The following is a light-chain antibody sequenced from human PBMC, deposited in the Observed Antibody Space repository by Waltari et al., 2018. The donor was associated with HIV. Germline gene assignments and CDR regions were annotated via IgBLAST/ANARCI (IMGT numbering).Light chain of an antibody. V-gene: IGKV3-20*01. CDR3: QHYGSSPPIT. Sequence: DIVLTQSPGTLSLSPGERATLSCPASQSVRSAHLAWYQQRPGQTPTLLIYAASTRATDIPDRFSGSASGTDFTLTISSLEPEDFAVYYCQHYGSSPPITFGQGTKLEIK. CDR2: AAS. J-gene: IGKJ2*01. CDR1: QSVRSAH.